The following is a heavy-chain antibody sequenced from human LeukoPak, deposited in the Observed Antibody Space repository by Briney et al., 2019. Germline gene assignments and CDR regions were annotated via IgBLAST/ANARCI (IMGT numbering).Heavy chain of an antibody. V-gene: IGHV3-33*01. CDR1: GFTFSSYG. J-gene: IGHJ6*02. CDR2: IWFDGSNK. Sequence: GGSLRFSCEASGFTFSSYGMHWVRQAPGKGLEWVSVIWFDGSNKYYGDSVKGRFTISRDNSKNTLFLQMNSLRPEDTAVYCCASLRSGPRYGMDVWGQGTTVTVSS. D-gene: IGHD6-25*01. CDR3: ASLRSGPRYGMDV.